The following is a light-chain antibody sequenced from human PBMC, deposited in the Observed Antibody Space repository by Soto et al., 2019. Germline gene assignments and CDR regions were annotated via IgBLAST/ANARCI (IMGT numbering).Light chain of an antibody. V-gene: IGLV2-14*01. CDR1: SSDIGGYNY. Sequence: QSVLTQPASVSGSPGQSITISCTGASSDIGGYNYVSWYQQHPGKAPKLMIYEVSNRPSGVSNRFSGSKSGNTASLTISGPQAEDEADYYCSSYTGSSTYVFGTGTKVTVL. CDR3: SSYTGSSTYV. J-gene: IGLJ1*01. CDR2: EVS.